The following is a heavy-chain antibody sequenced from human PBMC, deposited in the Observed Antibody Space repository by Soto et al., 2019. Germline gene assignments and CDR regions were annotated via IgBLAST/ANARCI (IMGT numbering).Heavy chain of an antibody. CDR2: IYHSGST. D-gene: IGHD6-19*01. J-gene: IGHJ4*02. Sequence: QVQLQESGPGLMTPSGTLSLTCAVSGGSISSSDCWSWVRQPPGKGLEWIGEIYHSGSTNYNPSLKSRVXXSXDXXKNQFSLKLISVPAADTAVYFCARVYPSGWSPFDYWGQGTLVTVSS. CDR1: GGSISSSDC. V-gene: IGHV4-4*02. CDR3: ARVYPSGWSPFDY.